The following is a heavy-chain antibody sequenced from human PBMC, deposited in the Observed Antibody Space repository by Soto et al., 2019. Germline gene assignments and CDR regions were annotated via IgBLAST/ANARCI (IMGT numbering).Heavy chain of an antibody. CDR3: ATGAPGILTGGTYDVPFDP. CDR2: LNPDSGDT. Sequence: ASVKVSCKASGYTFSRHHINWVRQATGQGLEWMGWLNPDSGDTGYSQKFRGRVTMTRNTSISTAYMEVSSLRFEDTAVYYCATGAPGILTGGTYDVPFDPWDQGTPITV. CDR1: GYTFSRHH. D-gene: IGHD3-9*01. J-gene: IGHJ5*02. V-gene: IGHV1-8*01.